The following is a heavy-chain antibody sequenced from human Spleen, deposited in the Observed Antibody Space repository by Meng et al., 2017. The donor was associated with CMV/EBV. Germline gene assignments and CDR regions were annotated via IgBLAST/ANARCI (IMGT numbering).Heavy chain of an antibody. J-gene: IGHJ4*02. V-gene: IGHV3-30-3*01. CDR1: GFTFSSYA. Sequence: LPCAASGFTFSSYAMHWVRQAPGKGLEWVAVISYDGSNKYYADSVKGRFTISRDNSKNTLYLQMNSLRAEDTAVYYCARELRGYFDYWGQGTPVTVSS. CDR2: ISYDGSNK. D-gene: IGHD2-21*02. CDR3: ARELRGYFDY.